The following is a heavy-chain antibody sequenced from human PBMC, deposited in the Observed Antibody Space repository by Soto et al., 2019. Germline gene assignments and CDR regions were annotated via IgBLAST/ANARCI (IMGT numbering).Heavy chain of an antibody. CDR2: VNSDGSST. CDR1: GFTFSRFW. J-gene: IGHJ6*02. Sequence: EVQLVESGGGLVQPGGSLRVSCAASGFTFSRFWMHWVRQAPGMGLVWVSRVNSDGSSTDYADSVKGRFTISRDNAKNRLYLQVNSLRAEDSAVYSCARAGGSCTGGICTHRYFDGMDVWGQGTTVTVSS. D-gene: IGHD2-15*01. CDR3: ARAGGSCTGGICTHRYFDGMDV. V-gene: IGHV3-74*01.